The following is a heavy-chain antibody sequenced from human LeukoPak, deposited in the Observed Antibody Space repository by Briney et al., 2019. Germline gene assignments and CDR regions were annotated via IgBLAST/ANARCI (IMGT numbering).Heavy chain of an antibody. CDR2: INHSGST. V-gene: IGHV4-34*01. Sequence: SETLSLTCSVYGGSFSGYYWSWIRQPPGKGLEWIGEINHSGSTNYNPSLKSRVTISVDTSKNQFSLKLSSVTAADTAVYYCARVPSYSSSYLMYFQHWGQGTLVTVSS. D-gene: IGHD1-26*01. CDR1: GGSFSGYY. CDR3: ARVPSYSSSYLMYFQH. J-gene: IGHJ1*01.